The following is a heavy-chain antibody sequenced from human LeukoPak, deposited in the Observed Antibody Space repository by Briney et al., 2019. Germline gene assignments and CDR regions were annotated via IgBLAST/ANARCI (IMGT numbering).Heavy chain of an antibody. D-gene: IGHD3-10*01. CDR3: ARSTSVGEYYYYGMDV. J-gene: IGHJ6*02. V-gene: IGHV3-13*01. CDR1: GFTFSSYD. Sequence: GGSLRLSCAASGFTFSSYDMHWVRQATGKGLEWVSAIGTASDTYYPGSVKGRFTISRENAKNSLYLQMNSLRAGDTAVYYCARSTSVGEYYYYGMDVWGQGTTVTVSS. CDR2: IGTASDT.